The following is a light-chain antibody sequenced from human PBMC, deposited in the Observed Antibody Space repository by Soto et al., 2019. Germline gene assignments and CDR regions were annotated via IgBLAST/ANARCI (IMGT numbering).Light chain of an antibody. CDR2: EVS. V-gene: IGLV2-8*01. CDR3: TSYGGSNNVV. CDR1: SSDVGAYGY. J-gene: IGLJ2*01. Sequence: QSALTQPPSASGSPGQAVTISCTGTSSDVGAYGYVSWYQQHPGKAPKLIIYEVSTRPSGVPDRFSGSKSGNIASLTVSGLQAEDEADYYCTSYGGSNNVVFGGGTKLTVL.